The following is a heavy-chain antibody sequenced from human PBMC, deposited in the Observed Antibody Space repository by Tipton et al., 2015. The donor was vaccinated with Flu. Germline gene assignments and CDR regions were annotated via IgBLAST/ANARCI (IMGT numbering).Heavy chain of an antibody. Sequence: QLVQSGAEVKEPGESLKISCKGSGYSFTTNWIAWVRQMPGKGLECMGIIYPADSDTRYSPSFQGQVTISADKSISTAYLQWSSLKASDTAMYYCARHHLGQLSFTDYWGQGTPVTVSS. J-gene: IGHJ4*02. CDR3: ARHHLGQLSFTDY. CDR2: IYPADSDT. CDR1: GYSFTTNW. D-gene: IGHD3-16*02. V-gene: IGHV5-51*01.